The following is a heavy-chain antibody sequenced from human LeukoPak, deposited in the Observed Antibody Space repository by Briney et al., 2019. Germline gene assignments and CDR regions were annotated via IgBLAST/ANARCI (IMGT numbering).Heavy chain of an antibody. V-gene: IGHV1-2*02. Sequence: ASVNVSCKASGYIFPRYYLQGVRQARAQGLEWMGWINSHCCGTNYAQEFQDRVTITRDTSSSTAYTELSRLRSDDTAVYHCASGVRDCSSTSCYILKGLWYWGQGTPVTVSS. CDR3: ASGVRDCSSTSCYILKGLWY. CDR1: GYIFPRYY. CDR2: INSHCCGT. J-gene: IGHJ4*02. D-gene: IGHD2-2*02.